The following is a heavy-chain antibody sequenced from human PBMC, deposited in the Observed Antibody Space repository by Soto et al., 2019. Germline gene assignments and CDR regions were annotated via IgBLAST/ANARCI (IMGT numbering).Heavy chain of an antibody. J-gene: IGHJ6*02. CDR2: LYNTGST. CDR1: GGSLSSYY. Sequence: PSETLSLTCVVSGGSLSSYYWSWIRQSPGKGLEWIGYLYNTGSTIYNPSFQGQVTISADKSISTAYLQWSSLKASDTGMYYCARHGSSGMDVWGQGTTVTVSS. D-gene: IGHD6-19*01. CDR3: ARHGSSGMDV. V-gene: IGHV4-59*08.